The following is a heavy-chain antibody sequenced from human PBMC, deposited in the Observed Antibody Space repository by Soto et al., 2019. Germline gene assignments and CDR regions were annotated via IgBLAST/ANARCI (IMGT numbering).Heavy chain of an antibody. D-gene: IGHD3-22*01. CDR3: ATGGYDSSGYRDY. CDR2: IYYSGST. V-gene: IGHV4-59*08. J-gene: IGHJ4*02. Sequence: QVQLQESGPGLVKPSETLSLTCTVSGGSISSYYWSWIRQPPGKGLEWIGYIYYSGSTNYNPSLKSRVTISVDTSKNQFSLKLSSVTAADTAVYYCATGGYDSSGYRDYWGQGTLVTVSS. CDR1: GGSISSYY.